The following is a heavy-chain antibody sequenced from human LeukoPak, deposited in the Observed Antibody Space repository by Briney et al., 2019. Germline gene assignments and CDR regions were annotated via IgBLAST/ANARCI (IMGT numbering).Heavy chain of an antibody. J-gene: IGHJ4*02. D-gene: IGHD5-12*01. CDR2: ISSNGGST. CDR3: VKDRSGYDYFDF. V-gene: IGHV3-64D*09. CDR1: GFTFSSYA. Sequence: GGSLRLSCAGSGFTFSSYAMTWVRQAPGKGLEYVSAISSNGGSTYYADSVKGRFTISRDNSKNTLYLQMSSLRAEDAAVYYCVKDRSGYDYFDFWGQGTLVTVSS.